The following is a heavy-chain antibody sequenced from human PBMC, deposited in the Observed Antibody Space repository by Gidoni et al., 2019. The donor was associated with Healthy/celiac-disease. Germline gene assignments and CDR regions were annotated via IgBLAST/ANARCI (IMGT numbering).Heavy chain of an antibody. J-gene: IGHJ4*02. CDR1: GYSFTQYA. V-gene: IGHV1-3*01. CDR2: LNAVNHNT. CDR3: ARIIRGLGGNSVTTYYFDY. D-gene: IGHD2-21*02. Sequence: QVQLVQSGAEVKKPGASVKLSSKAAGYSFTQYAMHWVRQAPGQRLEWMGWLNAVNHNTKYSQKFQGRVTITKDTSASTAYMELSSLTFEDTAVYYCARIIRGLGGNSVTTYYFDYWGQGTLVTVSS.